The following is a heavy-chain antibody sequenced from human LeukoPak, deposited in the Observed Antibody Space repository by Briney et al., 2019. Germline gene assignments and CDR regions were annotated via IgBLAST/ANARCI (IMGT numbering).Heavy chain of an antibody. Sequence: GGSLRLSCAASGFTFDDYAMHWARQAPGKGLEWVSGISWNSGSIGYADSVKGRFTISRDNAKNSLYLQMNSLRAEDTALYYCAKDKAEYSSSWSYFQHWGQGTLVTVSS. V-gene: IGHV3-9*01. J-gene: IGHJ1*01. D-gene: IGHD6-6*01. CDR3: AKDKAEYSSSWSYFQH. CDR1: GFTFDDYA. CDR2: ISWNSGSI.